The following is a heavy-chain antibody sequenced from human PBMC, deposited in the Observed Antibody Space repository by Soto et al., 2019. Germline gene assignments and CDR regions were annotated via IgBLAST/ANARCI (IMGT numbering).Heavy chain of an antibody. Sequence: PSQTLSLTCAISGYSVSSNSAAWNWIRQSPSRGLEWLGRTYYRSKWYNDYAVSVKSRITINPDTSKNQFSLQLNSVTPEDTAVYCCAKGDNLGPKTGYAFDPWGQELCSPSPQ. D-gene: IGHD5-12*01. V-gene: IGHV6-1*01. CDR1: GYSVSSNSAA. CDR2: TYYRSKWYN. CDR3: AKGDNLGPKTGYAFDP. J-gene: IGHJ5*02.